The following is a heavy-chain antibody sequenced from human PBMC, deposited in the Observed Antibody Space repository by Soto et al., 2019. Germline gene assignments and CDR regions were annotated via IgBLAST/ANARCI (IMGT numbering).Heavy chain of an antibody. CDR1: GGSTSSYY. CDR3: ARGPKYGSGGICYVTYFDL. Sequence: PSETLSLTCSVSGGSTSSYYWSWIRQPAGKGLEWIGCIYNSGSTDYNPSLKSRVTMSLDTSMRQFSLWLTSVTAADTAVYYCARGPKYGSGGICYVTYFDLWGPGTLVTVSS. CDR2: IYNSGST. V-gene: IGHV4-4*07. D-gene: IGHD2-15*01. J-gene: IGHJ4*01.